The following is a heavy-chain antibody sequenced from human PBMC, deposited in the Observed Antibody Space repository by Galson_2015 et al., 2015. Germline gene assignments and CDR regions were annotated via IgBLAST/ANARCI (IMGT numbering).Heavy chain of an antibody. CDR2: IFWDGGK. Sequence: PALGKTTQTLTLTCTFSGVSLRTRGGGGGWIRQPPGKALGWVALIFWDGGKRYSPSLKSRLTITKDTSKNQVVLTMTNMDPVDTATYYCAHRLVHSSSWYHWFDPWGQGTLVTVSS. V-gene: IGHV2-5*02. CDR1: GVSLRTRGGG. D-gene: IGHD6-13*01. J-gene: IGHJ5*02. CDR3: AHRLVHSSSWYHWFDP.